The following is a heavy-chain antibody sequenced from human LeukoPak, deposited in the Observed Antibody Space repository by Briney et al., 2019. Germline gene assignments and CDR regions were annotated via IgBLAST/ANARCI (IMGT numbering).Heavy chain of an antibody. Sequence: PGGSLRLSCAASGFTFSSYGMHWVRQAPGKGLEWVAFIRYDGSNKYYADSVKGRFTISRDNAKNSLYLQMNSLRAEDTAVYYCARVLAGRYYMDVWGKGTTVTISS. D-gene: IGHD2-15*01. J-gene: IGHJ6*03. V-gene: IGHV3-30*02. CDR2: IRYDGSNK. CDR1: GFTFSSYG. CDR3: ARVLAGRYYMDV.